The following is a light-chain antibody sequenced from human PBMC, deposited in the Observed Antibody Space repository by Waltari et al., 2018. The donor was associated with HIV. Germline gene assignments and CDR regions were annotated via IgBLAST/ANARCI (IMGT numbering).Light chain of an antibody. V-gene: IGLV1-40*01. CDR1: SSNIGAGYD. CDR2: GNS. Sequence: QSVLTQPPSVSGVPGQRVTISCTGSSSNIGAGYDVHWYQQLPGTAPKLLIYGNSNRPSGVPDRFSGSMSGTSASLAITGLQAEDEADYYCQSYDSSLSGIFGTGTKVTVL. CDR3: QSYDSSLSGI. J-gene: IGLJ1*01.